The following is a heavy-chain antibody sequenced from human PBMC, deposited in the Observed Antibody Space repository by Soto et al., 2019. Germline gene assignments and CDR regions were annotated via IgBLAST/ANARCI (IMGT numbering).Heavy chain of an antibody. D-gene: IGHD3-16*01. J-gene: IGHJ2*01. CDR2: ISSSSSYI. V-gene: IGHV3-21*01. CDR3: ARDGGRRGGGYFDL. CDR1: GFTFSSYG. Sequence: EVQLVESGGGLVKPGGSLRLSCAASGFTFSSYGMNWVRQAPGKGLEWVSSISSSSSYIYYADSVKGRFTISRDNAKNSLYLQMNGLRAEDTAGYYWARDGGRRGGGYFDLWGRGALVTVSS.